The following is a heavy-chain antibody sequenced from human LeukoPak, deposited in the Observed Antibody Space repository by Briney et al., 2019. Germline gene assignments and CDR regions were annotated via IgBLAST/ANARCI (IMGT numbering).Heavy chain of an antibody. J-gene: IGHJ4*02. V-gene: IGHV3-23*01. CDR2: VTGGGGST. D-gene: IGHD6-19*01. Sequence: GGSLGLSCAASGFILTSYGMNWDRQAPGKGLEWVSGVTGGGGSTYYADSVKGRFTVSSDNSKNILYLEMNSLRSEDTATYYCAKDATLAVAGSYFNYWGQGALVTVSS. CDR3: AKDATLAVAGSYFNY. CDR1: GFILTSYG.